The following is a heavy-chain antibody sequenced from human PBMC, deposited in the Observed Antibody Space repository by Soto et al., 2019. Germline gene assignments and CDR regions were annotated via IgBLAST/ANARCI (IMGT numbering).Heavy chain of an antibody. CDR3: ASRLWGLRYYKN. CDR2: IYYSGST. Sequence: SETLSLTCTVSGGSISSSSYYWGWIRQPPGKGLEWIGSIYYSGSTHYNPSLKSRVTISVDTSKNQFSLKLSSVTAADTAVYYCASRLWGLRYYKNWGQGTLVTVSS. V-gene: IGHV4-39*01. D-gene: IGHD3-9*01. J-gene: IGHJ4*02. CDR1: GGSISSSSYY.